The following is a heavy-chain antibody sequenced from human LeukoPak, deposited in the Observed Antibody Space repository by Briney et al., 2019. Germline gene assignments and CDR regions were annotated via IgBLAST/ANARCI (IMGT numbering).Heavy chain of an antibody. CDR3: ARDGDGSGSYFDENVFEDWFDP. J-gene: IGHJ5*02. D-gene: IGHD3-10*01. CDR2: ISSSSSYI. V-gene: IGHV3-21*01. Sequence: GSLRLSCAASGFTFSSYSMNWVRQAPGEGLEWVSSISSSSSYIYYADSVKGRFTISRDNAKNSLYLQMNSLRAEDTAVYYCARDGDGSGSYFDENVFEDWFDPWGQGTLVTVSS. CDR1: GFTFSSYS.